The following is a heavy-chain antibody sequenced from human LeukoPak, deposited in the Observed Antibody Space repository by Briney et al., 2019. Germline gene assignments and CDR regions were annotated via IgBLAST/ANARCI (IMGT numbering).Heavy chain of an antibody. CDR3: AGAQWTAFDYYYYMDV. D-gene: IGHD3/OR15-3a*01. J-gene: IGHJ6*03. CDR1: GFTFDHYT. Sequence: PGGSLRLSCAASGFTFDHYTMHWVRQAPGKGLEWVSLITWDGRNTYYADSVKGRFTISRDNAKDSLYLQMNGLRAEDTAIYYCAGAQWTAFDYYYYMDVWGKGTTVTVSS. CDR2: ITWDGRNT. V-gene: IGHV3-43*01.